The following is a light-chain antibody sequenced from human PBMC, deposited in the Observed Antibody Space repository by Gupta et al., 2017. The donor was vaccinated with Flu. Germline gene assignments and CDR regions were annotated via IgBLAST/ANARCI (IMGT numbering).Light chain of an antibody. J-gene: IGKJ2*01. CDR1: QSLLHSNGYNY. CDR2: LGS. Sequence: VTPGEPASISCRSSQSLLHSNGYNYLDWYLQKPGQSPQLLIYLGSNRASGVPHKFSGSGSGTDFTLKISRVEAEDVGVYYCMQALQTPYTFGQGTKLEIK. V-gene: IGKV2-28*01. CDR3: MQALQTPYT.